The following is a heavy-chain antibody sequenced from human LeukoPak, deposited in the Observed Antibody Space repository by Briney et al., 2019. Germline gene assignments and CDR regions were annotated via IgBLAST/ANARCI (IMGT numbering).Heavy chain of an antibody. V-gene: IGHV1-18*04. CDR3: ARAPGYCSSTSCSPTHNWFDP. J-gene: IGHJ5*02. CDR1: GYTFTSYG. Sequence: ASVKVSCKASGYTFTSYGISWVRQAPGQGLEYIGWISAYNGNTNYAQKLQGRVTMTTDTSTSTAYMELRSLRSDDTAVYYCARAPGYCSSTSCSPTHNWFDPCGQGTLVTVSS. D-gene: IGHD2-2*01. CDR2: ISAYNGNT.